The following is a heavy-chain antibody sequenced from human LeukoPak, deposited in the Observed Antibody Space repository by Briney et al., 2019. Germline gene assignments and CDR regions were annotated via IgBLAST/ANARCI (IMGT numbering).Heavy chain of an antibody. Sequence: SGTLSLTCAVSGGSISSSNWWSWVRQPPGKWLEWIGEIYHSGSTNYNPSLKSRVTISVDKSKNQFSLKLSSVTAADTAVYYCARTRRHYDILTGYRGYYFDYWGQGTLVTVSS. V-gene: IGHV4-4*02. CDR1: GGSISSSNW. J-gene: IGHJ4*02. CDR2: IYHSGST. CDR3: ARTRRHYDILTGYRGYYFDY. D-gene: IGHD3-9*01.